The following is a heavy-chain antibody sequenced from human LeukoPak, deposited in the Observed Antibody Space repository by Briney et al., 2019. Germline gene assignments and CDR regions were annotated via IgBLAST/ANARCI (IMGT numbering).Heavy chain of an antibody. D-gene: IGHD3-10*01. Sequence: PGGSLRLSCAASGFTFSSYSMNWVRQAPGKGLEWVSSISSSSSYIYYADSVKGRFTISRDNAKNSLYLQMDSLRAEDTAVYYCARDQAVRGVMDYWGQGTLVTVSS. CDR1: GFTFSSYS. J-gene: IGHJ4*02. CDR2: ISSSSSYI. CDR3: ARDQAVRGVMDY. V-gene: IGHV3-21*01.